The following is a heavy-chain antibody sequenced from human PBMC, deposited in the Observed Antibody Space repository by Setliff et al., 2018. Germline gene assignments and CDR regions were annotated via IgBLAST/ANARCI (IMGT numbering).Heavy chain of an antibody. Sequence: PGASLKISCKGSGYSFTSYWIGWVRQMPGKGLEWMGIIYPGDSDTRYSPSFQGQVTISADKSISTAYLQWSSLKASDTAMYYCARHADYYDSSGYSVNDAFDYWGQGTLVTVSS. V-gene: IGHV5-51*01. CDR1: GYSFTSYW. CDR3: ARHADYYDSSGYSVNDAFDY. J-gene: IGHJ4*02. D-gene: IGHD3-22*01. CDR2: IYPGDSDT.